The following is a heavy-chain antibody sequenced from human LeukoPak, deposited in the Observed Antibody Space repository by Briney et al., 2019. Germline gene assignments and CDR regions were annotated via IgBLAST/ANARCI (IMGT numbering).Heavy chain of an antibody. CDR1: GGSISSGGYY. Sequence: PSETLSLTCTVSGGSISSGGYYWSWIRQHPGKGLEWIGYIYYSGSTYYNPSLKSRVTISVDTSKNQFSLKLSSVTAADTAVYYCAAEVGDYVDYWGQGTLVTVSS. CDR3: AAEVGDYVDY. J-gene: IGHJ4*02. V-gene: IGHV4-31*03. CDR2: IYYSGST. D-gene: IGHD1-26*01.